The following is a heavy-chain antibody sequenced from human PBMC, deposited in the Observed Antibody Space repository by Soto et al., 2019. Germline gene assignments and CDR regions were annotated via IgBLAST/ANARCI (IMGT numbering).Heavy chain of an antibody. CDR1: GFTFSSYA. CDR2: IGTAGDT. CDR3: ARAGVYGSFDI. V-gene: IGHV3-13*01. Sequence: GGSLRLSCAASGFTFSSYAMNWVRQAPGKGLEWVSAIGTAGDTYYPGSVKGRFTISRENAKNSLYLQMNSLRAGDTAVYYCARAGVYGSFDIWGQGTMVTVS. J-gene: IGHJ3*02. D-gene: IGHD4-17*01.